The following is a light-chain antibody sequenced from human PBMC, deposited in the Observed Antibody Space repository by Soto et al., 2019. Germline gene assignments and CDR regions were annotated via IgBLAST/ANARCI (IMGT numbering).Light chain of an antibody. CDR1: QGISNY. CDR2: AAS. Sequence: DIQMTQSPYSLSASVGDRVTITCRASQGISNYLAWYQQKPGKVLKLLIYAASTLQSGVPSRFSGSGSGTDFTLTISSLQPEDVATYYCQKYNSAPQVTFGPGTKVDIK. CDR3: QKYNSAPQVT. J-gene: IGKJ3*01. V-gene: IGKV1-27*01.